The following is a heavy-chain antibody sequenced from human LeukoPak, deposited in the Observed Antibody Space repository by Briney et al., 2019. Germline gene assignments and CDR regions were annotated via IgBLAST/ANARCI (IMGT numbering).Heavy chain of an antibody. CDR2: IWYDGSNK. CDR1: GFTFSSYG. CDR3: ARARNDYDTSSFSALDY. D-gene: IGHD3-22*01. V-gene: IGHV3-33*01. Sequence: QPGRSLRLSCAASGFTFSSYGMHWVRQAPGKGLEWVAVIWYDGSNKYYADPVKGRFAISRDDSKNTLYLQINSLRAEDTAVYYCARARNDYDTSSFSALDYWGQGTLVTVSS. J-gene: IGHJ4*02.